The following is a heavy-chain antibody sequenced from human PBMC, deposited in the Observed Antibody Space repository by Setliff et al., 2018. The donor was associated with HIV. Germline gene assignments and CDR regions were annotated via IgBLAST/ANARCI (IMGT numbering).Heavy chain of an antibody. CDR3: ARVRGRYYYHYAMDV. Sequence: SETLSLTCTVSGGSIISSHWWSWVRQPPGKGLEWIGEIFHSGSPNYNPSLKSRLTISVDKSKNQFSLKLTSVTAADTAVYYCARVRGRYYYHYAMDVWGQGTTVTVSS. V-gene: IGHV4-4*02. CDR2: IFHSGSP. CDR1: GGSIISSHW. J-gene: IGHJ6*02. D-gene: IGHD3-10*01.